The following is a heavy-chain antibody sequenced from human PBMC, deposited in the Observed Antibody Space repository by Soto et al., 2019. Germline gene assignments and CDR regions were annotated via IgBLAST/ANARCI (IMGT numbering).Heavy chain of an antibody. CDR2: ISATGGGT. D-gene: IGHD3-16*01. CDR3: AKDRRAGGNSAFYFDF. CDR1: GFKFSNYA. Sequence: LXLSCAASGFKFSNYAMSWVRQAPGKGLEWVSLISATGGGTYYADSVKGRFTISRDNSHNTLYLQVHSLTAEDTAVYYCAKDRRAGGNSAFYFDFWGQGAQVTVSS. V-gene: IGHV3-23*01. J-gene: IGHJ4*02.